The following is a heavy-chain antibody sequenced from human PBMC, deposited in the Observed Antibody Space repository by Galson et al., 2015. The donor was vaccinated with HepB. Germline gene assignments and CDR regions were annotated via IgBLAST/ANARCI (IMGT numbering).Heavy chain of an antibody. J-gene: IGHJ3*02. Sequence: SLRLSCAASGFTFSSYAISWVRQAPGKGLEWVSGISGNGDSTSYADSVKGRFTISRDNSKNTLYLQMNSLRAEDTAVYYCARDLLPYNWKQPGAFDIWGQGTMVTVSS. D-gene: IGHD1-20*01. CDR1: GFTFSSYA. CDR3: ARDLLPYNWKQPGAFDI. V-gene: IGHV3-23*01. CDR2: ISGNGDST.